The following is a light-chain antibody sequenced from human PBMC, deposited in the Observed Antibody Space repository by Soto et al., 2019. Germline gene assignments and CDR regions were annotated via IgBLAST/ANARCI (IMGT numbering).Light chain of an antibody. CDR2: GDN. CDR3: QSYGSSLSGVI. J-gene: IGLJ2*01. V-gene: IGLV1-40*01. CDR1: ISNIGAGHD. Sequence: QSVLTQPPSVSGAPGQRVTISCTGSISNIGAGHDVHWYQHLPGTAPKLLIYGDNNRPSGVPDRFSGSKSGTSASLAITGLQAEDEADYYCQSYGSSLSGVIFGGGTQLTVL.